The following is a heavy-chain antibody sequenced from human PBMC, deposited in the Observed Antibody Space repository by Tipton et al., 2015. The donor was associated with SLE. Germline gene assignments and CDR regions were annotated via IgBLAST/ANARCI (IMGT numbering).Heavy chain of an antibody. V-gene: IGHV3-53*05. CDR1: GFTINNYA. J-gene: IGHJ4*02. Sequence: SLRLSCVASGFTINNYAMNWVRQAPGKGLEWVSVIYTGGTTYYADSVKGRFTISRDNSKNTLYLQMNSLRAEDTAVYYCARDRGSGWFDFDYWGQGTLVTVSS. D-gene: IGHD6-19*01. CDR2: IYTGGTT. CDR3: ARDRGSGWFDFDY.